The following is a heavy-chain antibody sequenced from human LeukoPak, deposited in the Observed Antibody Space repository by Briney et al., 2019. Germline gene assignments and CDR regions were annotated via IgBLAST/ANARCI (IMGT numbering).Heavy chain of an antibody. V-gene: IGHV1-69*06. CDR1: GGTFSSYA. CDR2: IIPIFGTA. D-gene: IGHD5-18*01. J-gene: IGHJ4*02. CDR3: ASFVDTAMVINDY. Sequence: SVKVSCKASGGTFSSYAISWVRQAPGQGLEWMGGIIPIFGTANYAQKFQGRVTITADKSTSTAYMELSSLRSEDTAVYYCASFVDTAMVINDYWGQGTLVTVSS.